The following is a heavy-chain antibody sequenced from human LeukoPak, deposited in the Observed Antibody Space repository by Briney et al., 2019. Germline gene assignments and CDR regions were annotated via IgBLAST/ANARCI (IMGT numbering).Heavy chain of an antibody. V-gene: IGHV3-11*01. CDR3: ARPLGYCSSTSCQNPGYFDY. J-gene: IGHJ4*02. CDR1: GLTFSDYY. D-gene: IGHD2-2*01. CDR2: ISSSGSTI. Sequence: GGSLRLSCAASGLTFSDYYMSWIRQAPGKGLEWVSYISSSGSTIYYADSVKGRFTISRDNAKNSLYLQMNSLRAEDTAVYYCARPLGYCSSTSCQNPGYFDYWGQGTLVTVSS.